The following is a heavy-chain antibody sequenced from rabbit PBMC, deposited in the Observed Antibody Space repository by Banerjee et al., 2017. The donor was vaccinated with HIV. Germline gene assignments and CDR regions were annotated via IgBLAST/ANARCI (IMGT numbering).Heavy chain of an antibody. V-gene: IGHV1S47*01. CDR2: IDPVFGRT. J-gene: IGHJ4*01. CDR3: VRDLGGTMTIGNL. D-gene: IGHD2-1*01. Sequence: QEQLVESGGGLVQPGGSLKLSCKASGFDFNNYGVSWVRQAPGKGLEWIGYIDPVFGRTYYASWVNGRFTISSHDAQNTLYLQLNSLTAADTATYFCVRDLGGTMTIGNLWGQGTLVTVS. CDR1: GFDFNNYG.